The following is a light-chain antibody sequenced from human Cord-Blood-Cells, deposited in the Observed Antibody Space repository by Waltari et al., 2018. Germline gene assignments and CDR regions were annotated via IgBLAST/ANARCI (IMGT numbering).Light chain of an antibody. J-gene: IGLJ1*01. CDR2: QDS. V-gene: IGLV3-1*01. CDR3: QAWDSSTYV. Sequence: SYELTQPPSVSVSPGQTASITCSGDKLWDKYACWYQQKPGLSPVLVIYQDSKRPSGIPERFSGSNSGNTATLTISGTQAMDEADYYCQAWDSSTYVFGTGTKVTVL. CDR1: KLWDKY.